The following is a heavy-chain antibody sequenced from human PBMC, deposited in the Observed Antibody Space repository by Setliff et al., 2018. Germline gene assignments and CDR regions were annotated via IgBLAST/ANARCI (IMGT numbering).Heavy chain of an antibody. V-gene: IGHV3-30*12. CDR1: GFTSNMYG. J-gene: IGHJ4*02. Sequence: GGSLRLSCAASGFTSNMYGVHWVRQAPGRGLEWVAYVRHDGSNENYADSVKGRFTVSRDNAANSVSLRMSSLSPEDTAVYFCARDVLSYTAYHWLNFWGPGALVTVSS. CDR2: VRHDGSNE. D-gene: IGHD5-12*01. CDR3: ARDVLSYTAYHWLNF.